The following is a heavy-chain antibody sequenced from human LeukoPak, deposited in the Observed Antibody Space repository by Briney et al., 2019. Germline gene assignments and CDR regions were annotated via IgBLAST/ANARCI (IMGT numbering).Heavy chain of an antibody. CDR3: ARVADGDFYFDF. Sequence: SETLSLTCTVSGGSISSSSYYWGWIRQPPGKGLEWIGSIYYSGSTYYNPSLKSRVTISVDTSKNQFSLKLSSVTAADTAVYYCARVADGDFYFDFWGQGTLVTVSS. D-gene: IGHD4-17*01. CDR1: GGSISSSSYY. V-gene: IGHV4-39*01. CDR2: IYYSGST. J-gene: IGHJ4*02.